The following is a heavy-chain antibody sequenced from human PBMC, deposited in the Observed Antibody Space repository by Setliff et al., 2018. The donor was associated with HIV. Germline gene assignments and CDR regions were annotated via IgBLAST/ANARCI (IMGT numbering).Heavy chain of an antibody. Sequence: SVKVSCKASGGTSNTYAINWVRQAPGQGLEWMGQVITILDITSYAQKFQGSVTITADESTNTMYMELSSLRSDDTAVYYCAGPRGDEAFDIWGQGTMVTVSS. CDR1: GGTSNTYA. J-gene: IGHJ3*02. CDR2: VITILDIT. CDR3: AGPRGDEAFDI. D-gene: IGHD3-10*01. V-gene: IGHV1-69*10.